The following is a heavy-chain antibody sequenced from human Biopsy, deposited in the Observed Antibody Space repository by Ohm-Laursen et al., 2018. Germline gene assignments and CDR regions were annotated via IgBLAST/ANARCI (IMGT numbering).Heavy chain of an antibody. V-gene: IGHV1-69*10. J-gene: IGHJ4*02. Sequence: SVKVSCKVSGGTFSNYAISWVRQVPGEGLEWMGGIIAVSGLVNYAPKFQGRVSITADKSTTTAYMELSNLKSEDTAVYYCATPFQYYDSWGGYPPFDHWGQGTLVTVSS. CDR1: GGTFSNYA. CDR2: IIAVSGLV. D-gene: IGHD3-3*01. CDR3: ATPFQYYDSWGGYPPFDH.